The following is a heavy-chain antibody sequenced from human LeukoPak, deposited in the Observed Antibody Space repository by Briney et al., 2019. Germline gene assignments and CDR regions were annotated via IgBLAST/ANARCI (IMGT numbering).Heavy chain of an antibody. V-gene: IGHV4-34*01. D-gene: IGHD1-14*01. J-gene: IGHJ1*01. CDR2: INHSGST. Sequence: GSLRLSCAASGFTFNSYSLSWIRQPPGKGLEWIGEINHSGSTNYNPSLKSRVTISVDTSKNQFSLKLSSVTAADTAVYYCARGLTPQHWGQGTLVTVSS. CDR1: GFTFNSYS. CDR3: ARGLTPQH.